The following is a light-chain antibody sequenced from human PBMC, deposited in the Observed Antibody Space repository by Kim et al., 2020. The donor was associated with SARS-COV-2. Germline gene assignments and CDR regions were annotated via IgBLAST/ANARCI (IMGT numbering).Light chain of an antibody. J-gene: IGLJ2*01. CDR1: SLRTYY. CDR2: GKD. Sequence: SSELTQDPAVSVALGQTVRITCQGDSLRTYYATWYQQKPGQAPKVVIYGKDNRPSGVPDRFSGSSSGNTAYLTITWTQAGDEADYYCNSRDSNDDVVFSGRTQLTVL. V-gene: IGLV3-19*01. CDR3: NSRDSNDDVV.